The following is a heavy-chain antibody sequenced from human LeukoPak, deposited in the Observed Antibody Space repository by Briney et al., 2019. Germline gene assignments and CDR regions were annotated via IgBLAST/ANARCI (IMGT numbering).Heavy chain of an antibody. D-gene: IGHD2-15*01. CDR3: ARDERSSCRGDSCYYFDY. Sequence: ASVKVSCKASGYTFTSYGIGWVRQAPGQGLEWMAWISGYNGNTNCAQKFQGRVTMTTDTSTSTAYMEVRSLRSDDTAVYYCARDERSSCRGDSCYYFDYWGQGTLVTVSP. V-gene: IGHV1-18*01. CDR1: GYTFTSYG. J-gene: IGHJ4*02. CDR2: ISGYNGNT.